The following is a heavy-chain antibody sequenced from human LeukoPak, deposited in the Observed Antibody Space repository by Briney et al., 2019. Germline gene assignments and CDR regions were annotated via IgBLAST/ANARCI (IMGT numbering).Heavy chain of an antibody. V-gene: IGHV3-23*01. CDR3: AKPPYSSSWAIDY. CDR1: GFTFSSYA. J-gene: IGHJ4*02. CDR2: ISTSGGTT. D-gene: IGHD6-13*01. Sequence: GGSLRLSCAASGFTFSSYAMSWVRQAPGKGLEWVSAISTSGGTTYYADSVKGRFTISRDNSKDTLYLQMNSLRAEDTALYYCAKPPYSSSWAIDYWGQGTLVTVSS.